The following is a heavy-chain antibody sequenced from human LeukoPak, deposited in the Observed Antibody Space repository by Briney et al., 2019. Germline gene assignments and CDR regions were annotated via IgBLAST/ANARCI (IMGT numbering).Heavy chain of an antibody. Sequence: SETLSLTCTVSGGSISSYYWSWIRQPPGKGLEWIGYIYYSGSTNYNPSLKSRVTISVDTSKNQFSLKLSSVTAADTAVYYCVREGGWYNWFDPWGQGTLVTVSS. CDR2: IYYSGST. J-gene: IGHJ5*02. CDR1: GGSISSYY. CDR3: VREGGWYNWFDP. D-gene: IGHD6-19*01. V-gene: IGHV4-59*01.